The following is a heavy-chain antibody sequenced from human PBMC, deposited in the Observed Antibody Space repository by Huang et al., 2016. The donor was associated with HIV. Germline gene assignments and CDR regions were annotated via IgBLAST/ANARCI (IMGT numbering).Heavy chain of an antibody. Sequence: QVQLVESGGGVVQPGRSLRLSCAASGFTFSSYAMHWVRQAPGKGLEWVAVISYDGSNKYYADSVKGQFTISRDNSKNTLYLQMNSLRAEDTAVYYCARDNSRFRHLDYWGQGTLVTVSS. V-gene: IGHV3-30-3*01. CDR1: GFTFSSYA. J-gene: IGHJ4*02. CDR2: ISYDGSNK. CDR3: ARDNSRFRHLDY. D-gene: IGHD3-3*01.